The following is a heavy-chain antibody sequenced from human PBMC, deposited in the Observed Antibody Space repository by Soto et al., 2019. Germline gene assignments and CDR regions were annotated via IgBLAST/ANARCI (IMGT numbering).Heavy chain of an antibody. CDR1: GFTFSSYG. V-gene: IGHV3-30*18. Sequence: QVQLVESGGGVVQPGRSLRLSCAASGFTFSSYGMHWVRQAPGKGLEWVAVISYDGSNKSYADSVKGRFTISRYNSKNTLYLQMNSLRAEDTAVYYCAKEGGDIVVVPAALLYYYYGMDVWGQGTTVTVSS. J-gene: IGHJ6*02. CDR2: ISYDGSNK. D-gene: IGHD2-2*01. CDR3: AKEGGDIVVVPAALLYYYYGMDV.